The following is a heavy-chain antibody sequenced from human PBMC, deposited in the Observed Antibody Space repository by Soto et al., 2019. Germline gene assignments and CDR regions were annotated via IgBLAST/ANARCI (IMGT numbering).Heavy chain of an antibody. Sequence: GGSLRLSCAASGFTFSRYGMHWVRQAPGKGLEWVALVWFDGSDKYSSDSVTGRFTISRDNSKNTLYLQMTSLRAEDTAVYYCARLFCSASSCYSVGGFDIWGQGTMVTVSS. D-gene: IGHD2-15*01. CDR2: VWFDGSDK. CDR3: ARLFCSASSCYSVGGFDI. J-gene: IGHJ3*02. CDR1: GFTFSRYG. V-gene: IGHV3-33*01.